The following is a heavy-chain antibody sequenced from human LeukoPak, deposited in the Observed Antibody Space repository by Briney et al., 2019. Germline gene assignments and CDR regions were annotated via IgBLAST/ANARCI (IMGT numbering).Heavy chain of an antibody. D-gene: IGHD3-22*01. CDR3: ARVQRQGLSLRMYNWFDP. Sequence: PGGSLRLSCAASGITFSGSGMSWVRQAPGKGLEWVSTISGSGSNTHYADSVKGRFTISRDNYKDTLYMQMNSLRAEDTAVYYCARVQRQGLSLRMYNWFDPWGQGTLVTVSS. CDR2: ISGSGSNT. V-gene: IGHV3-23*01. J-gene: IGHJ5*02. CDR1: GITFSGSG.